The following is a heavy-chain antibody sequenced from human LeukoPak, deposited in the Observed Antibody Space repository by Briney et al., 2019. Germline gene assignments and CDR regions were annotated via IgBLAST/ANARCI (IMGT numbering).Heavy chain of an antibody. Sequence: GGSLRLSCAASGFTFSSYGMHWVRQAPGKGLERAVVISYDGSNKYYADTAKGRFTISTDTSKDTLYLQIKNLRAEDTAPYYCVKDEDWGFGSWGQGTPVTVSS. V-gene: IGHV3-30*18. CDR3: VKDEDWGFGS. D-gene: IGHD7-27*01. CDR1: GFTFSSYG. CDR2: ISYDGSNK. J-gene: IGHJ4*02.